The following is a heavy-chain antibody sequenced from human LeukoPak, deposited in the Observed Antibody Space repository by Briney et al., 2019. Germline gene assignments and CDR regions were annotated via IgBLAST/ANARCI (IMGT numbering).Heavy chain of an antibody. D-gene: IGHD2/OR15-2a*01. CDR1: GGSISGNNW. J-gene: IGHJ4*02. V-gene: IGHV4-4*02. CDR2: ISHSGST. Sequence: PSETLSLTCAVSGGSISGNNWWSGVRQPPGKALEWIGEISHSGSTDYNSSLKSRVTISVDKSKNQFSLKLSSVTAADTAVYYCARNMVGETTFDYWGQGTLVTVSS. CDR3: ARNMVGETTFDY.